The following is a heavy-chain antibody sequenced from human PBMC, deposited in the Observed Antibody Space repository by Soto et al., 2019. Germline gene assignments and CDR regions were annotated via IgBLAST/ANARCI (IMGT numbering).Heavy chain of an antibody. J-gene: IGHJ6*02. Sequence: QVQLVESGGGVVQPGRSLRLSCAASGFTFISYGVHWVRQAPGKGLQWVAFISYDGSDRYYEDSVKGRFTISRGNSKNTLYLQINSLRAEDTAVYYCARATNYYYGMDVWGQGTTVTVSS. CDR3: ARATNYYYGMDV. V-gene: IGHV3-33*05. D-gene: IGHD1-1*01. CDR1: GFTFISYG. CDR2: ISYDGSDR.